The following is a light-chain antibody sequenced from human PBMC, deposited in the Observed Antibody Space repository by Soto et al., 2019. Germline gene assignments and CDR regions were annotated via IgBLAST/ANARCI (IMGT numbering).Light chain of an antibody. CDR3: MQGTHWPIT. Sequence: DIVMTQSPLSLPVTLGQPASISCRSSQSLVHSDGRTYLNWFHQKPGQSPRRLIYRVSNRDPGVPDRFIGSGSGTDFALKISRVEAEDVGVYYCMQGTHWPITFGQGTRLEI. J-gene: IGKJ5*01. CDR1: QSLVHSDGRTY. V-gene: IGKV2-30*02. CDR2: RVS.